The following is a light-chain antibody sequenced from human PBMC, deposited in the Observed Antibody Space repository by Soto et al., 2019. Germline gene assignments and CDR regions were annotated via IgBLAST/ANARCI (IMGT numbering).Light chain of an antibody. CDR3: CSYAGTYTWV. Sequence: QSVLTQPRSVSGSPGQSVTISCSGTSSDVGRYNYVSWYRHHPGEAPKLIIYDVTERPSGVPDRFSGSKSGDTASLTISGLQADDEAEYSCCSYAGTYTWVFGGGTKLTVL. V-gene: IGLV2-11*01. J-gene: IGLJ3*02. CDR2: DVT. CDR1: SSDVGRYNY.